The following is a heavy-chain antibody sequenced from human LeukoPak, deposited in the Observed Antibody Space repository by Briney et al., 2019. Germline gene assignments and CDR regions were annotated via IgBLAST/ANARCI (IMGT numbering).Heavy chain of an antibody. CDR2: INPNSGGT. Sequence: GASVKVSCKASGYTFTGYYMHWVRQAPGQGLEWMVWINPNSGGTNYAQKFQGRVTMTRDTSISTSYMELSSLRSDDTAVYYCARDIVGAEKGYPNWGQGTLVTVSS. D-gene: IGHD1-26*01. CDR1: GYTFTGYY. J-gene: IGHJ4*02. CDR3: ARDIVGAEKGYPN. V-gene: IGHV1-2*02.